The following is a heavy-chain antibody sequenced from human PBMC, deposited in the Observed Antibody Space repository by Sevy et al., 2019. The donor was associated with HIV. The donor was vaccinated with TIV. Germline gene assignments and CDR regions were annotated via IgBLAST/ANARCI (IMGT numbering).Heavy chain of an antibody. CDR2: IRYDGSNK. V-gene: IGHV3-30*02. CDR1: GFTFSSYG. J-gene: IGHJ6*02. D-gene: IGHD3-3*01. Sequence: GGSLRLSCAASGFTFSSYGMHWVRQAPGKGLEWEAFIRYDGSNKYYADSVKGRFTISRDNSKNTLYLQMNSLRAEDTAVYYCAKDPVLRFLESLPDYYYYYGMDVWGQGTTVTVSS. CDR3: AKDPVLRFLESLPDYYYYYGMDV.